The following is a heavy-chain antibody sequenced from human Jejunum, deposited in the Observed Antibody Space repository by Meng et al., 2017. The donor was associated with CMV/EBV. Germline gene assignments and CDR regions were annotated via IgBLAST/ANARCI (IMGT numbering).Heavy chain of an antibody. V-gene: IGHV3-30*09. CDR2: ISFDGSTK. D-gene: IGHD6-13*01. CDR1: GFTFTKFA. J-gene: IGHJ4*02. CDR3: AKDDPYSMYPVYFDH. Sequence: SGFTFTKFAMHWVRQAPGKGLEWVALISFDGSTKYYADSVKGRFAISRDTSKNTVFLQMNSLRAEDTAVYYCAKDDPYSMYPVYFDHWGQGTLVTVSS.